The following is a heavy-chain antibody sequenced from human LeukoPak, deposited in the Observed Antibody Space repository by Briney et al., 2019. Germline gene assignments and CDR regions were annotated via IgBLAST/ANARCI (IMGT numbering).Heavy chain of an antibody. CDR2: IKSKTDGGTT. Sequence: PGGSLRLSCAASGFTFSNAWMSWVRQAPGKGLEWVGRIKSKTDGGTTDYAAPVKGRFTISRDDSKNTLYLQMNSLKTEDTAVYYCTTAATGSYANQFGVDYWGQGTLVTVSS. V-gene: IGHV3-15*01. J-gene: IGHJ4*02. CDR3: TTAATGSYANQFGVDY. CDR1: GFTFSNAW. D-gene: IGHD1-26*01.